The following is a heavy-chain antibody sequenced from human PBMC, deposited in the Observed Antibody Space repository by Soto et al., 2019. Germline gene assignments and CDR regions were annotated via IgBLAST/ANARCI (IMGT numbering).Heavy chain of an antibody. D-gene: IGHD2-15*01. CDR2: ISSSSSYI. J-gene: IGHJ6*02. CDR3: ARAGISNSDSYYYGMDV. V-gene: IGHV3-21*01. Sequence: PGWSLRLSCAASGFTFSSYSMNWVRQAPGKGLEWVSSISSSSSYIYYADSVKGRFTISRDNAKNSLYLQMNSLRAEDTAVYYCARAGISNSDSYYYGMDVWGQGTTVTVSS. CDR1: GFTFSSYS.